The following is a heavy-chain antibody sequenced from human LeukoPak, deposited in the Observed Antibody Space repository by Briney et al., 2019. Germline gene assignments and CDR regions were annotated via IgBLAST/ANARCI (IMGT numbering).Heavy chain of an antibody. J-gene: IGHJ4*02. D-gene: IGHD3-10*01. CDR2: IYYSGST. V-gene: IGHV4-39*07. CDR1: GGSISSSSYY. CDR3: AKVLLGYGSGSYFIPPSFDY. Sequence: SETLSLTCTVSGGSISSSSYYWGWIRQPPGKGLEWIGSIYYSGSTYYKPSLKSRVTISVDTSKNQFSLKLSSVTAADTAVYYCAKVLLGYGSGSYFIPPSFDYWGQGTLVAVSS.